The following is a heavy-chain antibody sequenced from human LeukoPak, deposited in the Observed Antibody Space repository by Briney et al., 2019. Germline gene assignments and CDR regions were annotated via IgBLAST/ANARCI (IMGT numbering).Heavy chain of an antibody. J-gene: IGHJ6*02. D-gene: IGHD6-6*01. CDR2: IYYSGST. CDR3: ARDLGYSRSSAYYYGMDV. V-gene: IGHV4-59*01. CDR1: GGSISSYY. Sequence: PSETLSLTCTVSGGSISSYYWGWIRQSPGKGLEWIGYIYYSGSTNYNPSLKSRVTISVDTSKNQFFLKLSSVTAADTAVYYCARDLGYSRSSAYYYGMDVWGQGTTVTVSS.